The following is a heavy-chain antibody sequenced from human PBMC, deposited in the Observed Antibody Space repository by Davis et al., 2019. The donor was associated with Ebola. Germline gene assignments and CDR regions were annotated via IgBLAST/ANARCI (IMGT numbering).Heavy chain of an antibody. CDR1: GFTFSTYV. V-gene: IGHV3-23*01. J-gene: IGHJ5*02. CDR3: ARSVWDFWSGYPQGWFDP. D-gene: IGHD3-3*01. Sequence: GESLKISCEASGFTFSTYVITWVRQAPGKAPEWVSGITGSSDLTTYTDSVKGRFTISRDNSKNTLYLQMNSLRVEDTAVYYCARSVWDFWSGYPQGWFDPWGQGTLVTVSS. CDR2: ITGSSDLT.